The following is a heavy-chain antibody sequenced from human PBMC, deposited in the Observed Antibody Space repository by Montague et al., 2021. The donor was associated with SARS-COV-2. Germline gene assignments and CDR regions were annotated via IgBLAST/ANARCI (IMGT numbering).Heavy chain of an antibody. CDR1: GGSFSTYS. CDR3: ARLGDGVVPSPILGVGPYHSYCDRDV. D-gene: IGHD2-2*02. J-gene: IGHJ6*03. V-gene: IGHV4-34*01. CDR2: IHLGGST. Sequence: SETLSLTCAVYGGSFSTYSWNWIRQPPGKGLEWIGEIHLGGSTNYNPSLKSRVAISADTSKNQFSLKLTSVAAAATAVSYCARLGDGVVPSPILGVGPYHSYCDRDVWGKGTTVTVSS.